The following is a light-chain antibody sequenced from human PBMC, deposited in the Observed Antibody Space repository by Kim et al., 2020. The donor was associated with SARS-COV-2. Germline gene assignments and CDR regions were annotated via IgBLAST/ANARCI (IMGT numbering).Light chain of an antibody. J-gene: IGKJ1*01. CDR3: QQYGSSPRT. V-gene: IGKV3-20*01. Sequence: EIVLTQSPGTLSLSPGERATLSCRASQSVSTNYLAWYQQKPGQAPRLLIYGASTRATGIPDRFSGSGSGTDFTLTINGLEPEDFAVYYCQQYGSSPRTFGQGTKVDIK. CDR2: GAS. CDR1: QSVSTNY.